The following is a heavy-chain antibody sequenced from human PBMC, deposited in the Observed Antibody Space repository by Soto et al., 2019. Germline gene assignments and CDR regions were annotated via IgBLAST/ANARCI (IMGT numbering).Heavy chain of an antibody. CDR1: GYTFTSDA. J-gene: IGHJ6*02. V-gene: IGHV1-3*01. CDR2: INAGNGNT. Sequence: QVQLVQSGAEVKKPGASVKVSCKASGYTFTSDAMHWVLQAPGQRLARMGGINAGNGNTKYSQKYQGSVTITGDTSTSTAYMELSSLRYEDTAVYYCATGLLSTGFHYYYYYGMDVWGQGTSVTVSS. D-gene: IGHD3-10*01. CDR3: ATGLLSTGFHYYYYYGMDV.